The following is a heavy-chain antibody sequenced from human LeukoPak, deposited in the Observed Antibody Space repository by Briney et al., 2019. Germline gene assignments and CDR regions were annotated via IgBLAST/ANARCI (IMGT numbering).Heavy chain of an antibody. CDR2: FDPEDGET. CDR1: GYTLTELS. Sequence: GASVKVSCKVSGYTLTELSIHWVRQSPGKGLEWMGGFDPEDGETLYARKFQGRVTMTEGTSTDTAYMELSSLRSEDTAVYYCTHTRGMATTGPYFDYWGQGTLVTVSS. J-gene: IGHJ4*02. V-gene: IGHV1-24*01. D-gene: IGHD5-24*01. CDR3: THTRGMATTGPYFDY.